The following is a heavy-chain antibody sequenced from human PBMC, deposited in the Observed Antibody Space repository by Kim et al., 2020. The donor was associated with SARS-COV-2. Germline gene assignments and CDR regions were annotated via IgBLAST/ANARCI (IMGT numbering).Heavy chain of an antibody. CDR1: GFTFSSYA. V-gene: IGHV3-23*01. CDR2: ISGSGGST. CDR3: AKIGGRITMVRGAHYYYYGMDV. J-gene: IGHJ6*02. D-gene: IGHD3-10*01. Sequence: GGSLRLSCAASGFTFSSYAMSWVRQAPGKGLEWVSAISGSGGSTYYADSVKGRFTISRDNSKNTLYLQMNSLRAEDTAVYYCAKIGGRITMVRGAHYYYYGMDVWGQGTTVTVSS.